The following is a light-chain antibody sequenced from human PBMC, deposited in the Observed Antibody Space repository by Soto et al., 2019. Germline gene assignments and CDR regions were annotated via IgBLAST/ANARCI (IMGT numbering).Light chain of an antibody. CDR2: AVS. Sequence: QSALTQPASVSGSPGQSITISCTGTSSDVGVYNYVSWYQQHPGKAPKLMIYAVSNRPSGVSNRFSGSKSGNTASLTTSGLQAEDEADYYCSSYTTPSGKVFGGGTKLTVL. J-gene: IGLJ2*01. V-gene: IGLV2-14*01. CDR3: SSYTTPSGKV. CDR1: SSDVGVYNY.